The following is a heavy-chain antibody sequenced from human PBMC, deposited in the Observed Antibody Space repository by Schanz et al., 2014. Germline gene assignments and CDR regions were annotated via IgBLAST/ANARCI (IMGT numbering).Heavy chain of an antibody. CDR3: ARVHHYDPSGWGYFDY. D-gene: IGHD3-22*01. Sequence: EGQLAESGGGLVQPGGSLRLSCAVSGFTASSNHMSWVRRAPGKGLEWVTVIYSGIGAYYADSVKDRFTVSRDNSKNTVYLQMNRLRAEDTAVYYCARVHHYDPSGWGYFDYWGQGALVTVSS. V-gene: IGHV3-66*01. CDR1: GFTASSNH. J-gene: IGHJ4*02. CDR2: IYSGIGA.